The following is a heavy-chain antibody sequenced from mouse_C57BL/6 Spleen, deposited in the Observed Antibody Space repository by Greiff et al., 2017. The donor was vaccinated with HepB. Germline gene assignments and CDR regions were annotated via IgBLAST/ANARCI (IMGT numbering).Heavy chain of an antibody. CDR3: ARVGSSPFAY. CDR1: GYTFTDYY. Sequence: EVQLQQSGPELVKPGASVKISCKASGYTFTDYYMNWVKQSHGKSLEWIGDINPNNGGTSYNQKFKGKATLTVDKSCSTAYMELRSLTSEDSAVYYCARVGSSPFAYWGQGTLVTVSA. V-gene: IGHV1-26*01. CDR2: INPNNGGT. J-gene: IGHJ3*01. D-gene: IGHD1-1*01.